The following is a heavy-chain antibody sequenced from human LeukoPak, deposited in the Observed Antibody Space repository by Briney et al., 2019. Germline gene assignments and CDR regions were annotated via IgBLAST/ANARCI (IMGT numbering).Heavy chain of an antibody. D-gene: IGHD5-12*01. CDR1: VFTFSNYW. V-gene: IGHV3-7*01. J-gene: IGHJ4*02. CDR2: INRDGSEK. Sequence: GGSLRLSCAASVFTFSNYWMTWVRQAPGKGLEWVANINRDGSEKYYVDSVKGRFTISRDNAKNSLYLQMNSLRAEGTAVYYCAREGLVAVTIDYWGQGTLVTVSS. CDR3: AREGLVAVTIDY.